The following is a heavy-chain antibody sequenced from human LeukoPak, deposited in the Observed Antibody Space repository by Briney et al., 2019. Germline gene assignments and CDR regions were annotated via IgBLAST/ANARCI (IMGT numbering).Heavy chain of an antibody. CDR2: IRSKAYGGTT. Sequence: GGSLRLFCTASGFTFGDYAMSWFRQAPGKGLEWVGFIRSKAYGGTTEYAASVKGRFTISRDDSTSIAYLQMNSLKTEDTAVYYCTRARYYDFWSARDGYFDYWGQGTLVTVSS. D-gene: IGHD3-3*01. CDR1: GFTFGDYA. V-gene: IGHV3-49*03. CDR3: TRARYYDFWSARDGYFDY. J-gene: IGHJ4*02.